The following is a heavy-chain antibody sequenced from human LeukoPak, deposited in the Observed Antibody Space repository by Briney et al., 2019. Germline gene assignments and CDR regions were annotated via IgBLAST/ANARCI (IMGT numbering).Heavy chain of an antibody. Sequence: SETLSLTCAVYGVSCNGYYCSWIRQPPGKGLEWMGEIHPFGIFYYNSSLMSRVTISIDTSKSQFSLRLTSVTAADTAFYYCARGRDRSKAGDHWGQGSLVTVPS. J-gene: IGHJ4*02. CDR3: ARGRDRSKAGDH. CDR1: GVSCNGYY. V-gene: IGHV4-34*01. CDR2: IHPFGIF. D-gene: IGHD5-24*01.